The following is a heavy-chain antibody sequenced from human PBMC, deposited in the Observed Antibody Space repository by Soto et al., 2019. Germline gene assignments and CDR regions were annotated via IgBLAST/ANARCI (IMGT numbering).Heavy chain of an antibody. D-gene: IGHD6-13*01. J-gene: IGHJ6*02. CDR3: ASGGSSWDNYYYYGMDV. Sequence: QVQLVESGGGVVQPGRSLRLSCAASGFTFSSYGMHWVRQAPGKGLEWVAVIWYDGSNKYYADSVKGRFTISRDNSKNTLYLQMNSLRAEDTAVYYCASGGSSWDNYYYYGMDVWGQGTTVTVSS. CDR2: IWYDGSNK. V-gene: IGHV3-33*01. CDR1: GFTFSSYG.